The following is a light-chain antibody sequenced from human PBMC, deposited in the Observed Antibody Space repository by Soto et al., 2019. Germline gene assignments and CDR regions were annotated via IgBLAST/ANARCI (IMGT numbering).Light chain of an antibody. V-gene: IGKV3-15*01. J-gene: IGKJ2*01. CDR2: GAS. CDR3: QQYHNWPPQYT. Sequence: EIGRTQSPASLSVAPGDEATLSCSARQSVASDVAWYQQKPGQGPRLLIHGASTRAVGVPARFSGSGSGTDFTLTISSLQSEDFAVYYCQQYHNWPPQYTFGQGTKLQIK. CDR1: QSVASD.